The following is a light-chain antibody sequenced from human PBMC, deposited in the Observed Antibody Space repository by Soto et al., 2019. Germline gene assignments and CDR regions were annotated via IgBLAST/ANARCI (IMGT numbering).Light chain of an antibody. V-gene: IGKV1-5*03. CDR3: QHYKSYPWT. CDR1: QSISSW. Sequence: DIQMTQSPSTLSASVGDRVTITCRASQSISSWLAWYQQKPGTAPKLLIYKASTLQSGVPSRFSGSGSGTEFTLTISSLQPDDSATYYCQHYKSYPWTFGQGTKVDI. J-gene: IGKJ1*01. CDR2: KAS.